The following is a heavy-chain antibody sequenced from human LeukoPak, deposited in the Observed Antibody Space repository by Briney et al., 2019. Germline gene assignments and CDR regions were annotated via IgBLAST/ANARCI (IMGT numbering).Heavy chain of an antibody. V-gene: IGHV4-39*07. J-gene: IGHJ4*02. Sequence: SETLSLTCTVSGGSISSSSYYWGWIRQPPGKGLEWIGSIYYSGSTYYNPSLKSRVTISVDTSKNQFSLKLSSVTAADTAVYYCARKEEWHFDYWGQGTLVTVSS. CDR2: IYYSGST. D-gene: IGHD3-3*01. CDR1: GGSISSSSYY. CDR3: ARKEEWHFDY.